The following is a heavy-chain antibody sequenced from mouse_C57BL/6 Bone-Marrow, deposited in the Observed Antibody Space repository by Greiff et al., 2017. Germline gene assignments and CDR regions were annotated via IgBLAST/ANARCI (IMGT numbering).Heavy chain of an antibody. CDR2: IYPGNSYT. CDR1: GYTFTSYW. CDR3: TPYYGSSGYAMDY. Sequence: EVQLQQSGTVLARPGASVKMSCKTSGYTFTSYWMHWVKQRPGQGLEWIGAIYPGNSYTSYNQKFKGKAKLTAVTSASTAYMELSSLTNEDSAVYYCTPYYGSSGYAMDYWGQGTSVTVSS. D-gene: IGHD1-1*01. V-gene: IGHV1-5*01. J-gene: IGHJ4*01.